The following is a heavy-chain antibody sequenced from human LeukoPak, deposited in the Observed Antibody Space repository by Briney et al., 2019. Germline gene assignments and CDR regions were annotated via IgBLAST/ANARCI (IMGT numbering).Heavy chain of an antibody. CDR1: GFTFSSYC. CDR3: ASPGYSSGLFDY. Sequence: GGSLTLSCAASGFTFSSYCMSWLRQAPGKGREWVANIKKDGSEKYYVDSVKGRFTISRDNAKNSLYLEMNSLRAEDTAVYYCASPGYSSGLFDYWGQGTLVTVSS. V-gene: IGHV3-7*03. J-gene: IGHJ4*02. CDR2: IKKDGSEK. D-gene: IGHD6-19*01.